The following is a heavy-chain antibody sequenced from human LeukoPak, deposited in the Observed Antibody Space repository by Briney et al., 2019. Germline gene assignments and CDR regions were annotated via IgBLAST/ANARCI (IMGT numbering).Heavy chain of an antibody. Sequence: GGSLRLSCAASGLTFSTYWMHWVRQDPGKGPVWVSRISSDASITSYADPVKGRFTISRDNAKNTLYLQMNSLRAEDTAVYYCARVAKTDYDFWSGYYRDYWGQGTLVTVSS. J-gene: IGHJ4*02. CDR2: ISSDASIT. V-gene: IGHV3-74*01. CDR1: GLTFSTYW. D-gene: IGHD3-3*01. CDR3: ARVAKTDYDFWSGYYRDY.